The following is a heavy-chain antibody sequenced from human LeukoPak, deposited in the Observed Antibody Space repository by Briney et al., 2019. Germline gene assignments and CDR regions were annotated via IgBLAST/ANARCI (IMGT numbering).Heavy chain of an antibody. D-gene: IGHD3-22*01. CDR1: GGSISSYY. J-gene: IGHJ5*02. CDR2: IYTSGST. V-gene: IGHV4-4*07. Sequence: PSETLSLTCTVSGGSISSYYWSWIRQPAGKGLEWIGRIYTSGSTNYNPSLKSRVTISVDKSKNQFSLKLSSVTAADTAVYYCARGYYDSGGYYRYGNWFDPWGQGTLVTVSS. CDR3: ARGYYDSGGYYRYGNWFDP.